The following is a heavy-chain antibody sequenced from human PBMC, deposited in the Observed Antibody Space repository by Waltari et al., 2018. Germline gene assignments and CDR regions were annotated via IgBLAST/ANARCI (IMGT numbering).Heavy chain of an antibody. CDR1: GGSISSYY. J-gene: IGHJ4*02. V-gene: IGHV4-59*01. Sequence: QVQLQESGPGLVKPSETLSLTCTVPGGSISSYYWTWIRQPPGKGLEWIGYIYYSGSTNYNPSLKSRVTISVDTSKNQFSLKLSSVTAADTAVYYCARAPHPGYFDYWGQGTLVTVSS. CDR3: ARAPHPGYFDY. CDR2: IYYSGST.